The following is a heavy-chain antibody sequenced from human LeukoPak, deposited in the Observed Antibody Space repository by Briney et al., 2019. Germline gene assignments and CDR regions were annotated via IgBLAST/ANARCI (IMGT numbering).Heavy chain of an antibody. J-gene: IGHJ4*02. V-gene: IGHV3-30*02. CDR2: IRYDGSNK. CDR3: AKDISWEYSSSSGFLRYYFDY. D-gene: IGHD6-6*01. CDR1: GFTFSSYG. Sequence: GGSLRLSCAASGFTFSSYGMHWVRQAPGKGLEWVAVIRYDGSNKYYADSVKGRFTISRDNAKNSLYLQMNSLRAEDTALYYCAKDISWEYSSSSGFLRYYFDYWGQGTLVTVSS.